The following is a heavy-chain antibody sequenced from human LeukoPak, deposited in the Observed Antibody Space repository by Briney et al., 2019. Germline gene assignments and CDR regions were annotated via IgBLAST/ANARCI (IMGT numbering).Heavy chain of an antibody. Sequence: ASVKVSCKASGGTFISYAISWVRQAPGQGLEWMGGIIPIFGTANYAQKFQGRVTITTDESTSTAYMELSSLRSEDTAVYYCARELDQGAFDIWGQGTMVTVSS. CDR1: GGTFISYA. D-gene: IGHD2-2*03. V-gene: IGHV1-69*05. J-gene: IGHJ3*02. CDR3: ARELDQGAFDI. CDR2: IIPIFGTA.